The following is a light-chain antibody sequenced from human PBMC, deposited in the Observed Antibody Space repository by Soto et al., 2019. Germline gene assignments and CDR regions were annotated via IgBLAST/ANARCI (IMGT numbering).Light chain of an antibody. CDR1: SRDVSAYDF. Sequence: QSVLTQPASVSGSPGQSITISCTGTSRDVSAYDFVSWYQQHPGKAPKLMIYDVSNRPSGVSTRFSGSKSGNTASLTISGLQAEDEADYYCGSYTISSSRVFGTGTKLTVL. J-gene: IGLJ1*01. CDR2: DVS. CDR3: GSYTISSSRV. V-gene: IGLV2-14*03.